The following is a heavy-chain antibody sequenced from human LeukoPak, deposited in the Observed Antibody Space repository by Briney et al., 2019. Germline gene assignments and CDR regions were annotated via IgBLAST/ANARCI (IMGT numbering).Heavy chain of an antibody. Sequence: PGGSLRLSCAASGFTFSSYGMHWVRQAPGKGLEWVAVISYDGSNKYYADSVKGRFTISRDNSKNTLYLQMNSLRAEDTAVYYCAKDIGSPDALDIWGQGTMVTVSS. CDR3: AKDIGSPDALDI. CDR2: ISYDGSNK. J-gene: IGHJ3*02. CDR1: GFTFSSYG. V-gene: IGHV3-30*18. D-gene: IGHD2-15*01.